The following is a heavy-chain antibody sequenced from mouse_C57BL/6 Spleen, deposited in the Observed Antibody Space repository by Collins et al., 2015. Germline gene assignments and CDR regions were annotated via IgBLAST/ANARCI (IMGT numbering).Heavy chain of an antibody. J-gene: IGHJ2*01. V-gene: IGHV1-26*01. CDR3: ARSHYYYGSSPYFFDY. D-gene: IGHD1-1*01. CDR2: INPNNGGT. CDR1: FTDYH. Sequence: FTDYHMNWVKQSHGKSLEWIGDINPNNGGTSYNQKFKGKATLTVDKSSTTAYMELRSLTSEDSAVYYCARSHYYYGSSPYFFDYWGQGTTLTVSS.